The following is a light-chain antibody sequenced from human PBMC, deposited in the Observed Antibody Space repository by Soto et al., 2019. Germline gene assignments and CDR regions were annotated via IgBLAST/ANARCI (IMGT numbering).Light chain of an antibody. CDR1: QSVSSN. V-gene: IGKV3-20*01. CDR2: GAS. CDR3: QQYGSSRPA. J-gene: IGKJ1*01. Sequence: EIVMTQSPATLSVSPGERATLSCRASQSVSSNLAWYQQKPGQAPRLLIYGASTRATGIPDRFSGSGSGTDFTLTISRLEPEDFAVYYCQQYGSSRPAFGQGTKVEIK.